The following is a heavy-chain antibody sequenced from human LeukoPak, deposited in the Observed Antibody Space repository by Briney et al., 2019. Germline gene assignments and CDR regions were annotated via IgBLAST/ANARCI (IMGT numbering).Heavy chain of an antibody. CDR2: IYYTGNT. J-gene: IGHJ5*02. D-gene: IGHD6-19*01. CDR3: AAVAGWTGFDP. V-gene: IGHV4-39*07. Sequence: SETLSLTCAVSGASISGSGYYLGWIRQSPGKGLEWIGNIYYTGNTYYNPSLKSRVTISVDTSKNQFSLKVTSVTAADTAIYYCAAVAGWTGFDPWGQGTLVTVSS. CDR1: GASISGSGYY.